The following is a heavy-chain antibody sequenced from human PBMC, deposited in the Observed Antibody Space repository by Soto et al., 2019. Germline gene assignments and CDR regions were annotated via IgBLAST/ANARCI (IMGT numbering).Heavy chain of an antibody. V-gene: IGHV4-59*01. Sequence: QVQLQESGPGLVKPSETLSLTCTVSGGSISSYYWSWIRQPPGKGLEWIGYIYYSGSTNYNPSLKSRVTLSVDTSKNQFSLKLSSVTAADTAVYYCARSGRSYYYDSSGYYYYYYGMDVWGQGTTVTVSS. J-gene: IGHJ6*02. CDR1: GGSISSYY. CDR2: IYYSGST. D-gene: IGHD3-22*01. CDR3: ARSGRSYYYDSSGYYYYYYGMDV.